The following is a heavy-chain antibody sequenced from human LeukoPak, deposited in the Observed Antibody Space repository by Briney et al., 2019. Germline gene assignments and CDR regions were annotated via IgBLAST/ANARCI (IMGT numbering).Heavy chain of an antibody. V-gene: IGHV3-43*02. D-gene: IGHD5-18*01. CDR3: AKGRITANTAMGSVPYYYYGMDV. CDR1: GFTFDDYA. Sequence: GGSLRLSCAASGFTFDDYAMHWARQAPGKGLEWVSLISGDGGSTYYADSVKGRFTISRDNSKNSLYLQMNSLRTEDTALYYCAKGRITANTAMGSVPYYYYGMDVWGQGTTVTVSS. CDR2: ISGDGGST. J-gene: IGHJ6*02.